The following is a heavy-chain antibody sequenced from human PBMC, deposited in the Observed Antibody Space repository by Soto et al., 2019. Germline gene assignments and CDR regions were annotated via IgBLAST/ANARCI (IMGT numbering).Heavy chain of an antibody. V-gene: IGHV4-34*01. CDR3: ARAFVLRYFDWTRPEYYFDY. CDR2: INHSGST. Sequence: SETLSLTCAFYCWSFNCYYWSWIPQPPGKWLEWIGEINHSGSTNYNPSLKSRVNISVDTSKNQFSLKLSSVTAADTAVYYCARAFVLRYFDWTRPEYYFDYWGQGTLVTVSS. CDR1: CWSFNCYY. J-gene: IGHJ4*02. D-gene: IGHD3-9*01.